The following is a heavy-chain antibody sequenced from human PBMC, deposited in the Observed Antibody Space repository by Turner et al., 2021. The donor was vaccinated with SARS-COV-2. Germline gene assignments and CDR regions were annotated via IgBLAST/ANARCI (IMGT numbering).Heavy chain of an antibody. CDR3: ARGASGSYYSWFDP. V-gene: IGHV3-30-3*01. CDR1: GFTFSSYA. Sequence: QVQLVESGGGVVQPGRSLRLYCAASGFTFSSYAMHWVRQAPGKGLEWVAVISYDGSNKYYADSVKGRFTISRDNSKNTLYLQMNSLRAEDTAVYYCARGASGSYYSWFDPWGQGTLVTVSS. CDR2: ISYDGSNK. J-gene: IGHJ5*02. D-gene: IGHD1-26*01.